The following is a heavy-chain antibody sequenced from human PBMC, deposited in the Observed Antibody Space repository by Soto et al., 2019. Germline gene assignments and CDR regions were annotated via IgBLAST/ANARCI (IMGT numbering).Heavy chain of an antibody. CDR3: ARQKGYSYSPLYFDY. CDR2: IYYSGNT. Sequence: SETLSLTCTVSGADGSSGGYYWCWIRQHQGKGLEWIGYIYYSGNTFYNPSLKSRVTIPVDTSKNQFSLKLSSVTAADTAVYFCARQKGYSYSPLYFDYWGQGTRVT. CDR1: GADGSSGGYY. D-gene: IGHD5-18*01. V-gene: IGHV4-31*03. J-gene: IGHJ4*02.